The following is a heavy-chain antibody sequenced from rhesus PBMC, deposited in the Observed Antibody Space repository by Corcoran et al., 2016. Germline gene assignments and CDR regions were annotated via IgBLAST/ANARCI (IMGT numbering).Heavy chain of an antibody. J-gene: IGHJ4*01. CDR3: ARDPYGSNSFDY. Sequence: QVQLQESGPGLVKPSETLSLTCAVSGGSISSNYWSWIRQLPGKGLEWIGRIYGSGGSTASNPSLKSRVTISTDSSKNQFSLNRNSVTAADTAVYYCARDPYGSNSFDYWGQGVLVTVSS. CDR2: IYGSGGST. V-gene: IGHV4-160*01. D-gene: IGHD4-29*01. CDR1: GGSISSNY.